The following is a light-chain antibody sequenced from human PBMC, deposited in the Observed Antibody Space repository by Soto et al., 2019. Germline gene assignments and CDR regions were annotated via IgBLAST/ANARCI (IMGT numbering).Light chain of an antibody. V-gene: IGKV3-20*01. Sequence: EIVLTQSPGTLSLSPGERDTLSCRASQSVSSSSLAWYQQKPGQAPRLLIYDASSRATGIPDRFSGSGSGTDFTLTISRLEPEDFAVYYCQQYRTFGQGTKVDIK. CDR1: QSVSSSS. J-gene: IGKJ1*01. CDR2: DAS. CDR3: QQYRT.